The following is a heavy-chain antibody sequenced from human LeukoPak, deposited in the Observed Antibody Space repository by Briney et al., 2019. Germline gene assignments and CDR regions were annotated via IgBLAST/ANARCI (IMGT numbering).Heavy chain of an antibody. CDR1: GFSFSDYW. CDR2: IKQDGSEK. D-gene: IGHD3-3*01. V-gene: IGHV3-7*03. CDR3: ARGWNYAFRFDY. J-gene: IGHJ4*02. Sequence: GGSLRLSCAASGFSFSDYWMTWVRQAPGKGLEWVAHIKQDGSEKYYVDSIKSRFTISRDNAKNLVYLQMNSLRADDTAVYYCARGWNYAFRFDYWGQGTLVTVSS.